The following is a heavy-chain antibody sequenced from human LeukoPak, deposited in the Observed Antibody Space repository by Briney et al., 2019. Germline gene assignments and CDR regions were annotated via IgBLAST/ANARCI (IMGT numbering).Heavy chain of an antibody. CDR1: GFTFSTYS. J-gene: IGHJ4*02. CDR3: AKDPRPGYSSGWYNYFDY. D-gene: IGHD6-19*01. Sequence: GGSLRLSCAASGFTFSTYSMNWVRQAPGKGLEWVSSISSSSSYIYYADSVKSRFTISRDNSKNTLYLQMNSLRAEDTAVYYCAKDPRPGYSSGWYNYFDYWGQGTLVTVSS. CDR2: ISSSSSYI. V-gene: IGHV3-21*01.